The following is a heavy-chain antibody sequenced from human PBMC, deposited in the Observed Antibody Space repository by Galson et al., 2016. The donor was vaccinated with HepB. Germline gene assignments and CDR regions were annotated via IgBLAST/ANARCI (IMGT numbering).Heavy chain of an antibody. CDR1: GGSFSDYY. CDR3: ARIRQLARYQYYGLDV. Sequence: SETLSLTCPVYGGSFSDYYWSWIRQAPGEGLEWIGEISHSGDPNYNWSLKSRVPISVATARRQISLQVRSVTAADTAVYFCARIRQLARYQYYGLDVWGQGTPVVVSS. V-gene: IGHV4-34*01. J-gene: IGHJ6*02. CDR2: ISHSGDP. D-gene: IGHD6-6*01.